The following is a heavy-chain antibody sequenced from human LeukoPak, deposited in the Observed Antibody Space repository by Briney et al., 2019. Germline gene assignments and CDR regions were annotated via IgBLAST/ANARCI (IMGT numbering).Heavy chain of an antibody. J-gene: IGHJ3*02. D-gene: IGHD3-10*01. CDR1: GGSISSYY. V-gene: IGHV4-59*08. CDR2: IYYSGNT. Sequence: SETLSLTCTVSGGSISSYYWSWIRQPPGKGLEWIGFIYYSGNTNYNPSLKSRVTILVDTSKNQFSLKLSSVTAADTAVYFCARPGGGGRAFDIWGQGTMVTVSS. CDR3: ARPGGGGRAFDI.